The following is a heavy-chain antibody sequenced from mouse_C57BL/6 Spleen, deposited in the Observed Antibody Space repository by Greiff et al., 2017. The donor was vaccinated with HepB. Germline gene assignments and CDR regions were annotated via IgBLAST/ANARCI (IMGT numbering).Heavy chain of an antibody. V-gene: IGHV1-4*01. CDR1: GYTFTSYT. Sequence: QVQLKQSGAELARPGASVKMSCKASGYTFTSYTMHWVKQRPGQGLEWIGYINPSSGYTKYNQKFKDKATLTADKSSSTAYMQLSSLTSEDSAVYYCARLGRGWFAYWGQGTLVTVSA. D-gene: IGHD4-1*01. J-gene: IGHJ3*01. CDR3: ARLGRGWFAY. CDR2: INPSSGYT.